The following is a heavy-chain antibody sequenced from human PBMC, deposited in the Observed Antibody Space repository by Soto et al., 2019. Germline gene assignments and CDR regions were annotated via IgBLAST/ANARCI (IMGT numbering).Heavy chain of an antibody. CDR2: IYPGDSDT. V-gene: IGHV5-51*01. Sequence: PGESLKISCKGSGYSFTSYWIGWVRQMPGKGLEWMGIIYPGDSDTRYSPSFQGQVTISADKSISTAYLQWSSLKASDTAMYFCSRDVVGARSYHYGVDVWGQGTTLTVS. CDR3: SRDVVGARSYHYGVDV. CDR1: GYSFTSYW. J-gene: IGHJ6*02. D-gene: IGHD1-26*01.